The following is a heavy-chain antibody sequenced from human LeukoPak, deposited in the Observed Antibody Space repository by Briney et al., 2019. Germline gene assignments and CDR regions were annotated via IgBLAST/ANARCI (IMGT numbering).Heavy chain of an antibody. CDR3: ARDLSPWETRNPDAFDI. V-gene: IGHV3-11*01. CDR2: ISSTSSVK. J-gene: IGHJ3*02. Sequence: GGSLRLSCAASGFIFSDYYMGWIRQAPGKGLEWISYISSTSSVKYYADSVKGRFTISRDNAKNTLYLQMNSLRAEDTAVYYCARDLSPWETRNPDAFDIWGQGTMVTVSS. D-gene: IGHD1-14*01. CDR1: GFIFSDYY.